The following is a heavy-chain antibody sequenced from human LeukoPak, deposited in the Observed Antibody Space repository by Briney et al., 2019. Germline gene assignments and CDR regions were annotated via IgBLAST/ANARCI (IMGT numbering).Heavy chain of an antibody. J-gene: IGHJ5*02. V-gene: IGHV4-39*02. D-gene: IGHD6-6*01. Sequence: PSETLSLTCTVSGDSVSSSNFFWGWIRQPPGKGLEWIGSFHYGGSAFYNPSLKSRVTISVDTSNNHFSLKLTSVTAADSAVYYCARHEYQVFPPANWFDPWGQGTPVTVSS. CDR3: ARHEYQVFPPANWFDP. CDR2: FHYGGSA. CDR1: GDSVSSSNFF.